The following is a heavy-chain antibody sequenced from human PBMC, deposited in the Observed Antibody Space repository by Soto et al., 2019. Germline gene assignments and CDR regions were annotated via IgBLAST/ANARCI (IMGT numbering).Heavy chain of an antibody. CDR3: ARDRRWDTAMVTPPYY. J-gene: IGHJ4*02. Sequence: GGSLRLSCAASGFTFSSYSMNWVRQAPGKGLEWVSSISSSSSYIYYADSVKGRFTISRDNAKNSLYLQMNSLRAEDTAVYYCARDRRWDTAMVTPPYYWGQGTLVTVSS. CDR1: GFTFSSYS. CDR2: ISSSSSYI. D-gene: IGHD5-18*01. V-gene: IGHV3-21*01.